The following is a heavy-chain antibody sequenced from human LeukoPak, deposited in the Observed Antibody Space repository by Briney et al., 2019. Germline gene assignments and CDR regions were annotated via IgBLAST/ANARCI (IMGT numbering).Heavy chain of an antibody. D-gene: IGHD3-22*01. CDR1: GGSISSNSYY. CDR3: ARHLWPYYYDSSGSLGAFDI. CDR2: IYYSGST. Sequence: SETLSLTCAVSGGSISSNSYYWGWIRQPPGKGLEWIGSIYYSGSTYYNPSLKSRVTISVDTSKNQFSLKLSSVTAADTAVYYCARHLWPYYYDSSGSLGAFDIWGQGTMVTVSS. V-gene: IGHV4-39*01. J-gene: IGHJ3*02.